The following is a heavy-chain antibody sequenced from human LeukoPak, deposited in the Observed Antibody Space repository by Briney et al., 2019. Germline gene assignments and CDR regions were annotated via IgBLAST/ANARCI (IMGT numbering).Heavy chain of an antibody. Sequence: PSETLSLTCTVSGGSISSTDYYWGWIRQPPGKGLEWIGSIYYTGSTSYNPSLKSRVTISTDTSKNQLSLKLSSVTAADTAVYYCARHPGSHCSTATCYTGGVFDYWGQGTLVTVSS. D-gene: IGHD2-2*02. V-gene: IGHV4-39*01. CDR1: GGSISSTDYY. J-gene: IGHJ4*02. CDR3: ARHPGSHCSTATCYTGGVFDY. CDR2: IYYTGST.